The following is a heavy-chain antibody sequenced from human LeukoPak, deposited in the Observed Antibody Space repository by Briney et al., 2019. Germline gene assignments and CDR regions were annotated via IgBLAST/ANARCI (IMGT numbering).Heavy chain of an antibody. CDR3: AKAGWLRLRPPAFDY. Sequence: QAGGSLRLSCAASGFTFSSYAMSWVRQAPGKGLEWVSAISGSGGSTYYADSVKGRFTISRDNSKSTLYLQMNSLRAEDTAVYYCAKAGWLRLRPPAFDYWGQGTLVTVYS. CDR1: GFTFSSYA. V-gene: IGHV3-23*01. CDR2: ISGSGGST. J-gene: IGHJ4*02. D-gene: IGHD5-12*01.